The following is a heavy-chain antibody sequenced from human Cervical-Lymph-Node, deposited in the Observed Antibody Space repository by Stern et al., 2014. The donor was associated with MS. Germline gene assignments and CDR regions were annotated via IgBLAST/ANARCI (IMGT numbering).Heavy chain of an antibody. J-gene: IGHJ4*02. CDR3: ARGVGVSYY. CDR1: GYPFTNYV. V-gene: IGHV7-4-1*02. Sequence: VQLVESGSDLKKPGASVKVSCKASGYPFTNYVINWVRQAPGQGLEWMGWINTKTGNTTYAQGFTGRFVFSLESAAHNAYMEVSSLKAEDTAVYYCARGVGVSYYWGQGTLVTVSS. CDR2: INTKTGNT. D-gene: IGHD3-10*01.